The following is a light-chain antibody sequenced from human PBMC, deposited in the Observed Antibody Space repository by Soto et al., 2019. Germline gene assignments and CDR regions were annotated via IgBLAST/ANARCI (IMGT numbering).Light chain of an antibody. CDR1: LSISTW. Sequence: DIQLTQSPSTLSASVGDRVTITCRASLSISTWMAWYQQKPGKAPKVLIYDASILASGVPSRFSGSGSGTEFTLAISSLQPDDFASYYRQQYFSYSRTFGQGTKVDIK. CDR2: DAS. J-gene: IGKJ1*01. CDR3: QQYFSYSRT. V-gene: IGKV1-5*01.